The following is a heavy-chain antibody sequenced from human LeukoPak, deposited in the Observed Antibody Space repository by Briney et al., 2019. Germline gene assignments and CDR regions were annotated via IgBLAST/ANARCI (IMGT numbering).Heavy chain of an antibody. CDR1: GFTFSTYG. D-gene: IGHD6-6*01. Sequence: PGGSLRLSCAASGFTFSTYGIHWVRQAPGKGLEWVTFIRYDGSNKYYADSVMGRSTISRDNSKNTVYLQMNSLRTDDTAVYYCAKDGSTSPFYYYYYYMDVWGTGTTVTVSS. CDR2: IRYDGSNK. CDR3: AKDGSTSPFYYYYYYMDV. J-gene: IGHJ6*03. V-gene: IGHV3-30*02.